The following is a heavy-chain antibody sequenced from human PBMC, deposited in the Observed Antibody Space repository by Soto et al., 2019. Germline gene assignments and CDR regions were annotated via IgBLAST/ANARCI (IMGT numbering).Heavy chain of an antibody. V-gene: IGHV2-5*02. CDR3: ARRRGLFGSDWTTPYFDY. CDR2: IYWDDDK. Sequence: QITLKESGPTLVKPTQTLTLTCTFSGFSLSAGGVGVGWIRQPPGKALEWLAVIYWDDDKSWSRSLRDRLTSPQDSSQNQVVLTMSNVDPLVTGPYYRARRRGLFGSDWTTPYFDYSGQGTLVTVSS. CDR1: GFSLSAGGVG. D-gene: IGHD6-19*01. J-gene: IGHJ4*02.